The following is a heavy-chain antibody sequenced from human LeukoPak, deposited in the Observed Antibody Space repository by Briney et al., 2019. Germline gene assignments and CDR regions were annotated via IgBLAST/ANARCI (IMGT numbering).Heavy chain of an antibody. CDR2: ISGSGGST. CDR1: GFTFSSYA. J-gene: IGHJ4*02. CDR3: AKDISGTYPYYFDH. D-gene: IGHD1-26*01. V-gene: IGHV3-23*01. Sequence: GGSLRLSCAAPGFTFSSYAMSWVRQAPGKGLEWVSAISGSGGSTYYADSVKGRFTISRDNFRNTVYLQMNSLRAEDTAVYYCAKDISGTYPYYFDHWGQGTLVTVSP.